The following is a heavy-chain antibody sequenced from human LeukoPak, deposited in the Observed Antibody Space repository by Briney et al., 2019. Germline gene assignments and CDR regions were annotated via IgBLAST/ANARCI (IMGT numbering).Heavy chain of an antibody. Sequence: SVKVSCKASGGTFSSYAISWVRQAPGQGLEWMGGIIPIFGTANYAQKFQGRVTITTDESTSTAYMELSSLRSEDTAVYYCARVDGYSSSWMDYWGQGTLVTVSS. D-gene: IGHD6-13*01. CDR1: GGTFSSYA. CDR2: IIPIFGTA. V-gene: IGHV1-69*05. J-gene: IGHJ4*02. CDR3: ARVDGYSSSWMDY.